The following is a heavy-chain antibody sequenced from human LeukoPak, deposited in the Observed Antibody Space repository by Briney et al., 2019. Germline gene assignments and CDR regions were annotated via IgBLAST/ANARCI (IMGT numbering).Heavy chain of an antibody. CDR1: GGSFSGYY. J-gene: IGHJ4*02. CDR3: ARGIAALLDY. V-gene: IGHV4-34*01. CDR2: INHSGST. Sequence: PSETLSLTCAVYGGSFSGYYWSWIRQPPGKGLEWIGEINHSGSTNYNPSLKSRVTISVDTSKNQFSLKLSSVTAADTAVYYCARGIAALLDYWGQGTLVTVSS. D-gene: IGHD6-6*01.